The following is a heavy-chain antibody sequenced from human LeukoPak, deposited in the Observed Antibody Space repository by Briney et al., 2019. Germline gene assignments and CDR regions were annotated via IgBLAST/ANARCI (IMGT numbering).Heavy chain of an antibody. D-gene: IGHD2-2*01. CDR2: ISSSGGNT. Sequence: GGSLRLSCAASGFTFSTYAMSWVRQAPGKGLEWVSAISSSGGNTYYADSVKGRFTISRDNSKNTLYLQMNSLRAEDTAVYYCAKEPLVGDPTRDYWGQGTLVTVSS. CDR1: GFTFSTYA. CDR3: AKEPLVGDPTRDY. J-gene: IGHJ4*02. V-gene: IGHV3-23*01.